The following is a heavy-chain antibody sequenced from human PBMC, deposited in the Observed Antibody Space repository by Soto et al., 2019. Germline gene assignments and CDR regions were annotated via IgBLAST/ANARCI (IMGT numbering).Heavy chain of an antibody. CDR3: ARAPLEYNWNRGRFWALDI. CDR2: IGTAGDT. V-gene: IGHV3-13*01. J-gene: IGHJ3*02. CDR1: GFTFSSYD. D-gene: IGHD1-20*01. Sequence: GGSLRLSCAASGFTFSSYDMHWVRQATGKGLEWVSAIGTAGDTYYPGSVKGRFTISRENAKNSLYLQMNSLRAGDTAVYYCARAPLEYNWNRGRFWALDIWGQGTMVTVSS.